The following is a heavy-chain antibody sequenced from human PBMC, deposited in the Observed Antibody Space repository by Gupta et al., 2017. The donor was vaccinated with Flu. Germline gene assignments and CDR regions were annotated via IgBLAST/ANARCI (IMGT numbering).Heavy chain of an antibody. J-gene: IGHJ4*02. CDR1: GFTFSSSY. CDR2: INPDGSST. Sequence: ATGFTFSSSYLQWVRQAPGKGLVWVSRINPDGSSTTYAESVKGRFTISRDNAKNTLYLQMNSLGDDDTAVYYCATVTSGCWGQGTLVTVSS. V-gene: IGHV3-74*03. CDR3: ATVTSGC. D-gene: IGHD4-17*01.